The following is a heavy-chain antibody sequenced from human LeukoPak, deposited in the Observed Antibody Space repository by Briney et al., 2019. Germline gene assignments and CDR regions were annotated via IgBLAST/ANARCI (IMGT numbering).Heavy chain of an antibody. J-gene: IGHJ6*02. Sequence: GASVKVSCKASGYTFTGYYMHWVRQAPGQGLEWTGWINPNSGGTNYAQKFQGRVTMTRDTSISTAYMGLSRLRSDDTAVYYCARDKALRYFDWLQNGMDVWGQGTTVTVSS. V-gene: IGHV1-2*02. CDR3: ARDKALRYFDWLQNGMDV. CDR1: GYTFTGYY. D-gene: IGHD3-9*01. CDR2: INPNSGGT.